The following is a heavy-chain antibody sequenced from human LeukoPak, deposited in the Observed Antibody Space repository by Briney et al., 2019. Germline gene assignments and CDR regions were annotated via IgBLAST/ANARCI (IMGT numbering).Heavy chain of an antibody. CDR2: ISDYNGNT. J-gene: IGHJ5*02. CDR3: AGGYPNWFVP. Sequence: ASVKVSCKASGYTFTTYGISWVRQAPGQGREWMGWISDYNGNTKYVQKFQGRVTMTTGTSTSTAYMELRSLRSDDTAVYYCAGGYPNWFVPCGQGTLVTVSS. CDR1: GYTFTTYG. D-gene: IGHD3-22*01. V-gene: IGHV1-18*01.